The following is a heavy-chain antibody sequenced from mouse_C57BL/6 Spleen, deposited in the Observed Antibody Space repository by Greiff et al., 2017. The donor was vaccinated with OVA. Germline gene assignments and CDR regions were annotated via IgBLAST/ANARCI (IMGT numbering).Heavy chain of an antibody. CDR3: ARHGGNPYAMDY. CDR2: IWSDGST. D-gene: IGHD2-1*01. CDR1: GFSLTSYG. V-gene: IGHV2-6-1*01. J-gene: IGHJ4*01. Sequence: QVQLKQSGPGLVAPSQSLSITCTVSGFSLTSYGVHWVRQPPGKGLEWLVVIWSDGSTTYNSALKSRLSISKDNSKSQVFLKMNSLQTDDTAMYYCARHGGNPYAMDYWGQGTSVTVSS.